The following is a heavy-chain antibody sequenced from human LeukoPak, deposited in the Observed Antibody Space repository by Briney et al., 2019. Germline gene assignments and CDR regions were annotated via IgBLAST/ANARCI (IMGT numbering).Heavy chain of an antibody. CDR1: GYSFTSYW. Sequence: GESLKISXKGSGYSFTSYWIGWVRQMLGKGLEWIGIIYPGDSDTRYSPSFQGQVTISADKSISTAYLQWSSLKASDTAMYYCARQVSDSSGYDAFDIWGQGTMVTVSS. J-gene: IGHJ3*02. D-gene: IGHD3-22*01. V-gene: IGHV5-51*01. CDR3: ARQVSDSSGYDAFDI. CDR2: IYPGDSDT.